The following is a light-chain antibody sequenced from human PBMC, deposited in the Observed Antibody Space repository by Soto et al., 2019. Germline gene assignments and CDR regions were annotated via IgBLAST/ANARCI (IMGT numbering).Light chain of an antibody. V-gene: IGKV1-5*03. J-gene: IGKJ1*01. Sequence: DIQMTQSPSSLSASLGERVTITCRASQTIKSCLNWYQHKPGKAPKLLIHKASTLKSGVPSRFSGSGSGTEFTLTVSSLQPEDFATYYCQHYNSYSEAFGQGTKVDI. CDR1: QTIKSC. CDR2: KAS. CDR3: QHYNSYSEA.